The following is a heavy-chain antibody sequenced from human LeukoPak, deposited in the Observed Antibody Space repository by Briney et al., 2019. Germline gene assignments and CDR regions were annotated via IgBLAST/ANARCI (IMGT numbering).Heavy chain of an antibody. CDR3: ARDPNQYCSGGSCYRWFDP. Sequence: ASVKVSCKASGGTFSSYAISWVRQAPGQGLEWMGGIIPIFGTANYAQKFQGRVTITADKSTSTAYMELSSLRSEDTAAYYCARDPNQYCSGGSCYRWFDPWGQGTLVTVSS. CDR1: GGTFSSYA. V-gene: IGHV1-69*06. D-gene: IGHD2-15*01. CDR2: IIPIFGTA. J-gene: IGHJ5*02.